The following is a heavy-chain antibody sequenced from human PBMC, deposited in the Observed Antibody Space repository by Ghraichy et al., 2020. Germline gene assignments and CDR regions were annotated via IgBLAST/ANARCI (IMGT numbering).Heavy chain of an antibody. V-gene: IGHV3-43*01. CDR2: ISWDGGST. CDR1: GFTFDDYT. J-gene: IGHJ4*02. Sequence: LSLTCAASGFTFDDYTMHWVRQAPGKGLEWVSLISWDGGSTYYADSVKGRFTISRDNSKNSLYLQMNSLRTEDTALYYCAKDLLGESGPFDYWGQGTLVTVSS. CDR3: AKDLLGESGPFDY. D-gene: IGHD3-10*01.